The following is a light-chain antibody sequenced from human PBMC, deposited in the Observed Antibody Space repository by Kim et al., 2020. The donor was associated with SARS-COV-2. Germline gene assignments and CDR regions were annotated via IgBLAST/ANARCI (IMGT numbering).Light chain of an antibody. Sequence: SYELTQPPSMSVSPGQTASITCSGDKLGNTFASWYQQKPGQSPVLVIYQDKKRPSGIPERFSGSKSGNTATLTISGTQPMDEADYYCQAWDSSTYVFGTG. CDR1: KLGNTF. CDR3: QAWDSSTYV. V-gene: IGLV3-1*01. CDR2: QDK. J-gene: IGLJ1*01.